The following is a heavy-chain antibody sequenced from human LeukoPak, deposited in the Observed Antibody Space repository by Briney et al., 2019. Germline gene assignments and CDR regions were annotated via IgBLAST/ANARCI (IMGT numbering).Heavy chain of an antibody. Sequence: PGGSLRLSCAASGFTFSSYWMTWVRQAPGKGLDWVANIIQDGSEKYYVDSVKGRFTISRDNAKNLMYLQMNSLRAEDTAVYYCARAPLAVAGYFDYWGQGTLVTVSS. CDR1: GFTFSSYW. CDR3: ARAPLAVAGYFDY. J-gene: IGHJ4*02. V-gene: IGHV3-7*01. CDR2: IIQDGSEK. D-gene: IGHD6-19*01.